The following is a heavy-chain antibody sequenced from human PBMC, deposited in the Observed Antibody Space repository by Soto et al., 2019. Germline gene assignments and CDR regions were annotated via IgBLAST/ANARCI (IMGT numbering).Heavy chain of an antibody. Sequence: SETLSLTCTVSGDSISNFYWSWIRQSPGKRLEWIGYLYYTGSTNYNPSLKSRVTISVDTSKNQFNLKMSSVTAADTAVYYCARGGGYHFRRQQAHTIDVWGQGTTVTVSS. CDR1: GDSISNFY. D-gene: IGHD3-3*01. V-gene: IGHV4-59*01. CDR3: ARGGGYHFRRQQAHTIDV. J-gene: IGHJ6*02. CDR2: LYYTGST.